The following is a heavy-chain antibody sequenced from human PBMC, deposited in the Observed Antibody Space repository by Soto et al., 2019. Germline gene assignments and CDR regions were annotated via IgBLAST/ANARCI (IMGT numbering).Heavy chain of an antibody. CDR1: GFTFSSYG. V-gene: IGHV3-33*01. D-gene: IGHD3-10*01. CDR3: AREGPSGIDY. J-gene: IGHJ4*02. Sequence: QVQLVESGGGVVQPGRSLRLSCAASGFTFSSYGMHWVRQAPGKGLEWVAVIWYDGSNKYYADSVKGRFTISRDNSKNTLYLQMNRLRAEDTAVYYCAREGPSGIDYWGQGTLVTVSS. CDR2: IWYDGSNK.